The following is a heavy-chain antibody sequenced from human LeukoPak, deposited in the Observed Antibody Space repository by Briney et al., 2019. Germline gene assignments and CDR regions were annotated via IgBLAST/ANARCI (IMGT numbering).Heavy chain of an antibody. CDR2: INAGNGNT. CDR3: ARHNDRTRGAFDI. CDR1: GYTFTNYA. V-gene: IGHV1-3*01. D-gene: IGHD1-1*01. J-gene: IGHJ3*02. Sequence: GASVKVSCKASGYTFTNYAIHWVRQAPGQRLEWMGWINAGNGNTKYSQKFQGRVTFTRDTSASTAYMELSSLSSEDTAVYYCARHNDRTRGAFDIWGKGQWSPSLQ.